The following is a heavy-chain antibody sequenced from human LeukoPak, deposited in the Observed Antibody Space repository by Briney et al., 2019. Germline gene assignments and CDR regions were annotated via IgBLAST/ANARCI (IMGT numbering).Heavy chain of an antibody. CDR1: GGSISSLY. CDR3: ARWRYSSSSGWFDT. Sequence: SETLSLTCTVSGGSISSLYWSWIRKPPRKGLEWMGPVYYSGSTSYNPSLKSPVAISLDTSNTQFSLRPSSVTAADTAVCYCARWRYSSSSGWFDTWGQGTLVTVSS. D-gene: IGHD6-6*01. CDR2: VYYSGST. J-gene: IGHJ5*02. V-gene: IGHV4-59*08.